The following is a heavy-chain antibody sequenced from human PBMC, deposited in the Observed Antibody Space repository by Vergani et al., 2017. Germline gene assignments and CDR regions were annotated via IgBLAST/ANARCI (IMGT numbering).Heavy chain of an antibody. CDR2: ISSSGSTI. Sequence: QVQLVESGGGLVKPGGSLRLSCAASGFTFSDYYMSWIRQAPGKGLEWVSYISSSGSTIYYADSVKGRFTISRDNAKNSLYLPMNSLRAEDTAVYYCARVSSAAGTRALIDPRYWYFDLWGRGTLVTVSS. J-gene: IGHJ2*01. CDR3: ARVSSAAGTRALIDPRYWYFDL. V-gene: IGHV3-11*01. D-gene: IGHD6-13*01. CDR1: GFTFSDYY.